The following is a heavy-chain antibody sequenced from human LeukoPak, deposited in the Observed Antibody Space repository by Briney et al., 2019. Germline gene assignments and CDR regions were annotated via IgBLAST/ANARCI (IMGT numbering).Heavy chain of an antibody. Sequence: SETLSLTCTVSGGSISSSSYYWGWIRQPPGKGLEWIGSIYYSGSTYYDPSLKSRVTISVDTSKNQFSLKLSSVTAADTAVYYCASWGFSGSYYKNYWGQGTLVTVSS. D-gene: IGHD1-26*01. CDR1: GGSISSSSYY. CDR2: IYYSGST. J-gene: IGHJ4*02. V-gene: IGHV4-39*01. CDR3: ASWGFSGSYYKNY.